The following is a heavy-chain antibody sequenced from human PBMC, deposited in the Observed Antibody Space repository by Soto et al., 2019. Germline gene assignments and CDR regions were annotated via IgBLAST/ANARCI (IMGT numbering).Heavy chain of an antibody. CDR2: IYYSGST. Sequence: PSETLSLTCTVSGGSISSYYWSWIRQPPGKGLEWIGYIYYSGSTNYNPSLKSRVTISVDTSKNQFSLKLSSVTAADTAVYYCARARRGARSYWDFDLWGRGTLVTVSS. V-gene: IGHV4-59*01. CDR3: ARARRGARSYWDFDL. D-gene: IGHD1-26*01. CDR1: GGSISSYY. J-gene: IGHJ2*01.